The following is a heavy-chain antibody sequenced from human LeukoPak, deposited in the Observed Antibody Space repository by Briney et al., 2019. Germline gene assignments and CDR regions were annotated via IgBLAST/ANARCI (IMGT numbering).Heavy chain of an antibody. D-gene: IGHD1-26*01. CDR1: GFTFSSYW. Sequence: GGSLRLSCAAPGFTFSSYWMHWVRQAPGKGLVWVSRISSDGSSTTYADSVKGRFTISRDNAKNTLYLQMNSLRGEDAAVYYCARGYSGSYRVDYWGQGTLVTVSS. J-gene: IGHJ4*02. CDR2: ISSDGSST. V-gene: IGHV3-74*01. CDR3: ARGYSGSYRVDY.